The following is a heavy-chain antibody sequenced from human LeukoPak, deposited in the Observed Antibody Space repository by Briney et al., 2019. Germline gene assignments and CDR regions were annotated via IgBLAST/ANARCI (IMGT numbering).Heavy chain of an antibody. CDR2: ISSSGNTI. D-gene: IGHD5-18*01. CDR3: AKRSDGYSGFDY. Sequence: GGCLRLSCAASRFTFSNYEMHWIRPAPGKGLEWLSYISSSGNTIYYADSVKGRFTISRDNSKNSLYLQMNSLRAEDTAVYYCAKRSDGYSGFDYWGQGTLVTVSS. J-gene: IGHJ4*02. CDR1: RFTFSNYE. V-gene: IGHV3-48*03.